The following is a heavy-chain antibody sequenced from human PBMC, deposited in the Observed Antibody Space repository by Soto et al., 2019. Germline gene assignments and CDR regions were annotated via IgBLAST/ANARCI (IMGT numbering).Heavy chain of an antibody. CDR3: ARSFGWYAIDQ. J-gene: IGHJ4*02. CDR1: GASISSEQY. D-gene: IGHD6-19*01. V-gene: IGHV4-4*02. CDR2: IHHSGST. Sequence: SETLSLTCAVSGASISSEQYWTWVRQPPGKGLEWIGDIHHSGSTNNNPSLRSRLIMSVDTSKNQFSLNLNSVTAADTAVYYCARSFGWYAIDQWGQGTLVTVSS.